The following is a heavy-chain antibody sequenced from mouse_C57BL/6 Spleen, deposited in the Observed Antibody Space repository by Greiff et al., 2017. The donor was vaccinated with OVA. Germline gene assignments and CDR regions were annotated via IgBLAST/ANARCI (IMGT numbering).Heavy chain of an antibody. CDR3: VGPYDYDGDYYAMDY. Sequence: EVNLVESGGGLVQPKGSLKLSCAASGFTFNTYAMHWVRQAPGKGLEWVARIRSKSSNYATYYADSVKDRFTISRDDSQSMLYLQMNNLKTEDTAMYYCVGPYDYDGDYYAMDYWGQGTSVTVSS. D-gene: IGHD2-4*01. CDR2: IRSKSSNYAT. J-gene: IGHJ4*01. V-gene: IGHV10-3*01. CDR1: GFTFNTYA.